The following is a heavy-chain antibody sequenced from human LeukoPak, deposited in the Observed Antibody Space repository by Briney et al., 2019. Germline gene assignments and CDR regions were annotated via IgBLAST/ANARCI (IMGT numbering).Heavy chain of an antibody. D-gene: IGHD3-16*01. CDR1: GYTFTSYG. J-gene: IGHJ4*02. V-gene: IGHV1-18*01. CDR2: ISAYNGNT. Sequence: ASVKVSCKASGYTFTSYGISWVRQAPGQGLEWMGWISAYNGNTNYAQKLQGRVTMTRDTSTSTVYMELSSLRSEDTAVYYCARADVWGSYDYWGQGTLVTVSS. CDR3: ARADVWGSYDY.